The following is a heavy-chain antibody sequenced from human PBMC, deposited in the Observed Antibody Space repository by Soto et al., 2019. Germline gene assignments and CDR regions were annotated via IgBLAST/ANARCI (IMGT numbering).Heavy chain of an antibody. J-gene: IGHJ3*02. CDR1: GFSLSTSAVG. CDR3: AHDYYDGSGYYPHDAFDI. V-gene: IGHV2-5*01. D-gene: IGHD3-22*01. CDR2: IYWNDDK. Sequence: SGPTLVNPTQTLTLTCTFSGFSLSTSAVGVGWIRQPPGKALEWLALIYWNDDKRYSPSLKSRLTITNDTSKHQVVLTMTNMDPVDTATYYCAHDYYDGSGYYPHDAFDIWGQGTMVTVSS.